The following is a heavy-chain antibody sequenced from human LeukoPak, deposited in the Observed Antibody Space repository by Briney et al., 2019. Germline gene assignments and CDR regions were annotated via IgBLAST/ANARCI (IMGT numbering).Heavy chain of an antibody. V-gene: IGHV5-51*01. Sequence: GESLKISCKGYGYSFNNYWIGWVRQMPGKGLEWMGIIYPSDSDTRYSPPFQGQVTISADTSINTAYVRWSSLKASDTAMYYCAGGANYDFWTGYFNYWGQGTLVTVSS. J-gene: IGHJ4*02. D-gene: IGHD3-3*01. CDR3: AGGANYDFWTGYFNY. CDR2: IYPSDSDT. CDR1: GYSFNNYW.